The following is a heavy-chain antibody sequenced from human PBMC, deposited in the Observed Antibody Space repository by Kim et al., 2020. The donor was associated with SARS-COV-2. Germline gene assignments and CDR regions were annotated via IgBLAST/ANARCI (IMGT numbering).Heavy chain of an antibody. V-gene: IGHV4-39*01. CDR1: GGSISSRSYY. D-gene: IGHD6-19*01. CDR2: IYYSGST. Sequence: SETLSLTCTVSGGSISSRSYYWGWIRQPPGKGLEWIGSIYYSGSTYYNPSLKSRVTIYVDTSKNQFSLKLSSVTAADTAVYYCARLVRQLAVAGVGRYFDLWGRGTLVTVSS. J-gene: IGHJ2*01. CDR3: ARLVRQLAVAGVGRYFDL.